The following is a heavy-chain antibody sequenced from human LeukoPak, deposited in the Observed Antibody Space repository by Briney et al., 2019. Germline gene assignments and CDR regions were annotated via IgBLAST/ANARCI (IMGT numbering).Heavy chain of an antibody. Sequence: GGSLRLSCAASGFTFSSYWMNWVRQAPGKGLVWVSRIASDGNSTTYADSVKGRFSISRDNAKNTLYLQMNSLRVEDTAVYYCARRSSGYYYWGQGTLVTVSS. CDR2: IASDGNST. D-gene: IGHD3-22*01. CDR1: GFTFSSYW. CDR3: ARRSSGYYY. V-gene: IGHV3-74*01. J-gene: IGHJ4*02.